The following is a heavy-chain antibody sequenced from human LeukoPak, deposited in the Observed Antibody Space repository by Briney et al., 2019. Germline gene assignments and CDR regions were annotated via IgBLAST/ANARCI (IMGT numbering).Heavy chain of an antibody. D-gene: IGHD1-1*01. V-gene: IGHV4-59*01. CDR1: GGSMTNYY. CDR2: ISYSGKS. CDR3: VRVGRSLHWNPDF. Sequence: SETLSLTCTVSGGSMTNYYWGYIRQPPGKGLEWIAYISYSGKSNYNPSLRSRVTMSVDMSKYQFSLKLTSVTAADTAVYYCVRVGRSLHWNPDFWGLGTLVTVSS. J-gene: IGHJ4*02.